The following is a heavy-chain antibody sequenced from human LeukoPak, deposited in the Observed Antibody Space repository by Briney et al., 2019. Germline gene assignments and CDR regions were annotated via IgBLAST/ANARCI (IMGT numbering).Heavy chain of an antibody. J-gene: IGHJ5*02. CDR3: ARGDYYDSSGPYQRNWFDP. Sequence: SGALSLTCAVSGGSISSSNWWSWIRQPPGQGLEWIGEINHSGSTNYNPSLKSRVTISVDTSKDQFSLKLSSVTTADTAVYYCARGDYYDSSGPYQRNWFDPWGQGTLVTVSS. CDR1: GGSISSSNW. V-gene: IGHV4-4*02. CDR2: INHSGST. D-gene: IGHD3-22*01.